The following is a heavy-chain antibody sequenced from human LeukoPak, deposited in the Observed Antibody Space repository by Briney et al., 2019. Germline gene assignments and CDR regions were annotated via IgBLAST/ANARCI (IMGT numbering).Heavy chain of an antibody. Sequence: GGSLTLSCAASGFAFTDYDMPWVRHATGGGLEWVSSIGKAGDTYYADSVKGRFAISRENANNHFYLQMNSLRAGDTAVYFCASLGDSIYWGQGTVVTVSS. V-gene: IGHV3-13*01. CDR1: GFAFTDYD. D-gene: IGHD1-26*01. CDR2: IGKAGDT. J-gene: IGHJ4*02. CDR3: ASLGDSIY.